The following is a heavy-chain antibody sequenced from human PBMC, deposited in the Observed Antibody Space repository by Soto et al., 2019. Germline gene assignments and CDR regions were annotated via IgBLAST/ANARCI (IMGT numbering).Heavy chain of an antibody. CDR2: IYHSGST. CDR3: ATYTPYCSGGSCYGMDV. CDR1: GGSISSSNW. D-gene: IGHD2-15*01. J-gene: IGHJ6*02. V-gene: IGHV4-4*02. Sequence: PSETLSLTCAVSGGSISSSNWWSWVRQPPGKGLEWIGEIYHSGSTNCNPSLKSRVTISVDKSENQFSLKLSSVTAADTAVYYCATYTPYCSGGSCYGMDVWGQGTTVTVSS.